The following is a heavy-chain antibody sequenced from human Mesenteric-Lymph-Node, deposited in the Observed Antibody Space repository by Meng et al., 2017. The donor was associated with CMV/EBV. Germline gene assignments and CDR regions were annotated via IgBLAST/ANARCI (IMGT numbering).Heavy chain of an antibody. Sequence: GESLKISCKGSGYSFTSYWIGWVRQMPGKGLEWMGTIYLDDSDPRYSPSFQGHITISADKSISTAYLQWNTLKASDTAMYYCARSNVPGTFDIWGQGTAVTVSS. V-gene: IGHV5-51*01. CDR2: IYLDDSDP. J-gene: IGHJ3*02. D-gene: IGHD6-6*01. CDR3: ARSNVPGTFDI. CDR1: GYSFTSYW.